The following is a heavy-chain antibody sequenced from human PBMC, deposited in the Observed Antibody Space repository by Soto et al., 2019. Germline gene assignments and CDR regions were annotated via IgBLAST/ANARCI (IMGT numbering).Heavy chain of an antibody. V-gene: IGHV3-33*01. D-gene: IGHD6-13*01. CDR2: IWYDGSNK. CDR1: GFTFSSYG. J-gene: IGHJ6*02. CDR3: ARDENKYCSSRYVPYGMDV. Sequence: QVQLVESGGGVVQPRRSLSLSWAASGFTFSSYGMHWVRQAPGKGLEWVAVIWYDGSNKYYADSVKGRFTISRDNSKNTLYLQMNSLRAEDTAVYYCARDENKYCSSRYVPYGMDVWRQGTTVTVSS.